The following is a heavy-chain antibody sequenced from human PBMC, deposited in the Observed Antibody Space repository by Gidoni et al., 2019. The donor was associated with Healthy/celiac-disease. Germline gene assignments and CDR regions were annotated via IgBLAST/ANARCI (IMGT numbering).Heavy chain of an antibody. CDR3: ARNKRDYYDSSGYGAGGFYHLNWFDP. J-gene: IGHJ5*02. D-gene: IGHD3-22*01. CDR2: IYYSGST. V-gene: IGHV4-39*01. CDR1: GGSISSSSYY. Sequence: QLQLQESGPGLVKPSETLSLTCTVSGGSISSSSYYLGWIRQPPGKGLEWFGCIYYSGSTYYNPSLKRRVTISVDTSKNQFSLKLSYVTAADTAVYYCARNKRDYYDSSGYGAGGFYHLNWFDPWGQGTLVTVSS.